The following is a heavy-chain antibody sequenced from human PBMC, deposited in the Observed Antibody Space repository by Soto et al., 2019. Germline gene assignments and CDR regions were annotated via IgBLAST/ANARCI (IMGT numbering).Heavy chain of an antibody. Sequence: GGSLRLSCAASGFTFSSYSMNWVRQAPGKGLEWVSSISSSSSYIYYADSVKGRFTISRDNAKNSLYLQMNSLRAEDTAVYYCARSGPQFYCSTCWYFDLWGRGTLVTVSS. D-gene: IGHD2-2*01. CDR3: ARSGPQFYCSTCWYFDL. CDR2: ISSSSSYI. J-gene: IGHJ2*01. CDR1: GFTFSSYS. V-gene: IGHV3-21*01.